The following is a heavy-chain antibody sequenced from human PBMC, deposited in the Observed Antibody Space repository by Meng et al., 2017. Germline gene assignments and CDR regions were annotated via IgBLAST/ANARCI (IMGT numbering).Heavy chain of an antibody. D-gene: IGHD2-8*01. CDR3: ARDLYCTNGVCYVFDY. CDR1: GYSISSGYY. V-gene: IGHV4-38-2*02. J-gene: IGHJ4*02. CDR2: IYHSGST. Sequence: GSLRLSCAVSGYSISSGYYWGWIRQPPGKGLEWIGSIYHSGSTYYNPSLKSRVTISVDTSKNQFSLKPSSVTAADTAMYYCARDLYCTNGVCYVFDYWGQGTLVTVSS.